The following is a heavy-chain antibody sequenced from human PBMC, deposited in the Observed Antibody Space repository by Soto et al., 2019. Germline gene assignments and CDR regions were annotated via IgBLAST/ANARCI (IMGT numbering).Heavy chain of an antibody. J-gene: IGHJ6*02. CDR3: ARDPNIVVVPAATGGMDV. D-gene: IGHD2-2*01. CDR2: INPNSGGT. CDR1: GYTFTDYY. V-gene: IGHV1-2*02. Sequence: GASVKVSCKASGYTFTDYYIHWVRQAPGQGHEWMGWINPNSGGTNYAQKIQGRVTLTKVTSISTAYMKISSLRSDDTALYYCARDPNIVVVPAATGGMDVWGRGTTVTVSS.